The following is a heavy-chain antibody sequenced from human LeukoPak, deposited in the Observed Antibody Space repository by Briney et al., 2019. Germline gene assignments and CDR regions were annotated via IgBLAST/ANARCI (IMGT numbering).Heavy chain of an antibody. CDR2: IYYSGGT. Sequence: TSETLSLTCTVSGGSISSDYWSWIRQPPGEGLEWIGYIYYSGGTNYNPSLKSRVTISVDTSKNQFSLKLSSVTAADTAVYFCARGRGVVTPYYFDYWGQGTLVTVSS. V-gene: IGHV4-59*01. CDR3: ARGRGVVTPYYFDY. J-gene: IGHJ4*02. D-gene: IGHD3-3*01. CDR1: GGSISSDY.